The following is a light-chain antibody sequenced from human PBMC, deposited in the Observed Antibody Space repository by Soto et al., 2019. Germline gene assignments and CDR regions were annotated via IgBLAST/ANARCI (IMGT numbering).Light chain of an antibody. J-gene: IGKJ1*01. V-gene: IGKV3D-15*01. CDR1: QSVRSN. CDR3: QQYHDWVTWT. Sequence: EIVMTQSPATLSVSPGERATLSCRTSQSVRSNLAWFQQKPGQPPRLLIYAASTRATGIPDRFSGGGSGAEFTLTIVGLQSEDFAVYYCQQYHDWVTWTFGQGTKVEIK. CDR2: AAS.